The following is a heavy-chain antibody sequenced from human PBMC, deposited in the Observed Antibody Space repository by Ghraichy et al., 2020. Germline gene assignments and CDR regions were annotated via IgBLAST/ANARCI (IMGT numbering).Heavy chain of an antibody. Sequence: GGSLRLSCAASGFTFSTFGMSWVRQAPGKGLEWVSSISSSSGYIYSADSVKGRFTISRDNANNSLYLQMNSLRAEDTAMYYCARIPVAGNRYYDLWGRGTLVSVSS. V-gene: IGHV3-21*01. CDR3: ARIPVAGNRYYDL. D-gene: IGHD6-19*01. CDR1: GFTFSTFG. CDR2: ISSSSGYI. J-gene: IGHJ2*01.